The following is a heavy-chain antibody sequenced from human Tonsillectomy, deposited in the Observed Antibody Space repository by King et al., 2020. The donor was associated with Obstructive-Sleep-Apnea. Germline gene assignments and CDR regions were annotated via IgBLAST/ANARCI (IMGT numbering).Heavy chain of an antibody. CDR1: GFTFSSYA. CDR2: ISGSGGRT. Sequence: VQLVESGGGLVQPGGSLRLSCAASGFTFSSYAMSRVRQAPGKGLEWVSAISGSGGRTYYDDSVKGRFTISRDNSNTTLYLQMNSLRAEDTAVYYCAKSQPEWELQGAFDIWGQGTMVTVSS. D-gene: IGHD1-26*01. CDR3: AKSQPEWELQGAFDI. J-gene: IGHJ3*02. V-gene: IGHV3-23*04.